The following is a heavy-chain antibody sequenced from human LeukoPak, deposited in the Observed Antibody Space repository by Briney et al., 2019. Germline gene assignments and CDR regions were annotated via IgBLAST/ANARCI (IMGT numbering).Heavy chain of an antibody. Sequence: ASVTVSFKASGYTFTGYYMHWVRQAPGQGLEWMGWINPNSGGTNYAQKFQGRVTITRDTSISTAYMELSRLRSDDTAVYYCSRSPRVDTAPAGYWGQGTLVTVSS. CDR1: GYTFTGYY. CDR3: SRSPRVDTAPAGY. CDR2: INPNSGGT. J-gene: IGHJ4*02. D-gene: IGHD5-18*01. V-gene: IGHV1-2*02.